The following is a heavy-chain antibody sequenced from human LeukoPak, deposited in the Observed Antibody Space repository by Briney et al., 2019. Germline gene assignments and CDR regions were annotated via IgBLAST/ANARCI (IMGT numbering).Heavy chain of an antibody. CDR1: GFTFSDYY. Sequence: GGSLRLSCAASGFTFSDYYMSWIRQAPGKGLEWVSYISNRDNIIWYADSVKGRFTISRDNAKNSLYLQMNSLRAEDTALYYCARALYSSTCDAFDVWGQGTLVTASS. CDR2: ISNRDNII. D-gene: IGHD6-13*01. V-gene: IGHV3-11*04. CDR3: ARALYSSTCDAFDV. J-gene: IGHJ3*01.